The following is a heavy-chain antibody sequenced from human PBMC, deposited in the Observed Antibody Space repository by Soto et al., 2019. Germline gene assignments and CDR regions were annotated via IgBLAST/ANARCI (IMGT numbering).Heavy chain of an antibody. V-gene: IGHV4-4*07. CDR2: IYTSGST. Sequence: QVQLQESGPGLVKPSETLSLTCTVSGDSMSKYYWSWIRQPAGKGLEWIGRIYTSGSTNYNPCLKSRVNMSIDTSNNHFTLTLKYVTAADAAVYYCARTVGAAYYFDFWGQGALVTVSS. J-gene: IGHJ4*02. CDR1: GDSMSKYY. D-gene: IGHD1-26*01. CDR3: ARTVGAAYYFDF.